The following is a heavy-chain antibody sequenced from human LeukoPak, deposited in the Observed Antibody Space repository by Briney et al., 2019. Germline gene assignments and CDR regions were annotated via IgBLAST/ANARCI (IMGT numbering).Heavy chain of an antibody. Sequence: SETLSLTCTVSGGSISSYYWSWIRQPPGKGLEWIGYIYYSGSTNYNPSLKSRVTISVDTSKNQFSLKLSSVTAADTAVYYCATDLPDYGGDYWGQGTLVTVSS. J-gene: IGHJ4*02. CDR2: IYYSGST. CDR3: ATDLPDYGGDY. V-gene: IGHV4-59*01. D-gene: IGHD4-23*01. CDR1: GGSISSYY.